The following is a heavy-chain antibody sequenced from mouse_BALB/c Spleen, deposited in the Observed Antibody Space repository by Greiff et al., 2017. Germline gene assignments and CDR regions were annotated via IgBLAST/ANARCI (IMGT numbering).Heavy chain of an antibody. V-gene: IGHV1-54*01. CDR3: ARGGGNYVFYAMDY. D-gene: IGHD2-1*01. CDR2: INPGSGGT. CDR1: GYAFTNYL. Sequence: VQLQESGAELVRPGTSVKVSCKASGYAFTNYLIEWVKQRPGQGLEWIGVINPGSGGTNYNEKFKGKATLTADKSSSTAYMQLSSLTSDDSAVYFCARGGGNYVFYAMDYWGQGTSVTVSS. J-gene: IGHJ4*01.